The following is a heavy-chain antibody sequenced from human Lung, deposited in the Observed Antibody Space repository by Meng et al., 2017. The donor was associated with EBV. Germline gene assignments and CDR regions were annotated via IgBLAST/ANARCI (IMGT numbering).Heavy chain of an antibody. CDR3: VVRDGNGWAAGD. V-gene: IGHV3-21*06. Sequence: GVSGGGMSQLGLSLDLSCGTSGFTFSIDSYNWARQAPGKGLQWVSSISANGRDIHYADSVKGQFTVSRENSKHSLYLHKDRLTFEDTVMYYCVVRDGNGWAAGDWGQGTLVTVSS. CDR2: ISANGRDI. CDR1: GFTFSIDS. J-gene: IGHJ4*02. D-gene: IGHD6-19*01.